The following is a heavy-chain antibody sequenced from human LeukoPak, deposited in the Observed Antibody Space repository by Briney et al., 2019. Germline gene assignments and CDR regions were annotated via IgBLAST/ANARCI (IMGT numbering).Heavy chain of an antibody. V-gene: IGHV3-21*01. J-gene: IGHJ4*02. CDR3: ARVLAGRDGYNHRPNDY. D-gene: IGHD5-24*01. CDR2: ISSSSSYI. CDR1: GFTFSSYS. Sequence: PGGSLRLSCAASGFTFSSYSMNWVRQAPGKGLEWVSSISSSSSYIYYADSVKGRFTISRDNAKNSLYLQMNSLRAEDTAVYYCARVLAGRDGYNHRPNDYWGQGTLVTVSS.